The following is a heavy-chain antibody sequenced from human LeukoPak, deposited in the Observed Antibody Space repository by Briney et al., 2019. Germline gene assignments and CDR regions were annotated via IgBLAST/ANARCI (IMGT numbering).Heavy chain of an antibody. Sequence: GESLKISCKDSRNSFTSSWIAWVRQMPGKGLEWMGIIYPGDSDTKYSPSFQGRVTISADKSISTAYLQWSSLKASDTAMYYCARVTMIAGMDVWGQGTTVTVSS. V-gene: IGHV5-51*01. D-gene: IGHD3-22*01. CDR1: RNSFTSSW. J-gene: IGHJ6*02. CDR3: ARVTMIAGMDV. CDR2: IYPGDSDT.